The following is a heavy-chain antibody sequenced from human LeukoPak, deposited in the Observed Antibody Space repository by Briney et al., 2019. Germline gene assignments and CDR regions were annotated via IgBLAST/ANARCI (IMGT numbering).Heavy chain of an antibody. J-gene: IGHJ3*02. CDR2: IYPGDSDT. D-gene: IGHD2-15*01. V-gene: IGHV5-51*01. CDR3: ARVAYCSGGSCYSSHAFDI. CDR1: GYSFTSYW. Sequence: GESLKISCKGSGYSFTSYWIGWVRQMPGKGLEWMGIIYPGDSDTRYSPSFQGQVTISADKFISTAYLQWSSLKASDTAVYYCARVAYCSGGSCYSSHAFDIWGQGTMVTVSS.